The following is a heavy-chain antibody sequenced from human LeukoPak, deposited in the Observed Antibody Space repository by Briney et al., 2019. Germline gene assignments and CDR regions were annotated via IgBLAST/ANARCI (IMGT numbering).Heavy chain of an antibody. CDR3: ARSTIFEANWFDP. CDR2: IKQDGSEK. Sequence: GGSLRLSCAASGFTFSSYWMSWVSQAPGKGLEWVANIKQDGSEKYYVDSVKGRFTISRDNAKNSLYLQMNSLRAEDTAVYYCARSTIFEANWFDPWGQGTLVAVSS. D-gene: IGHD3-3*01. V-gene: IGHV3-7*01. J-gene: IGHJ5*02. CDR1: GFTFSSYW.